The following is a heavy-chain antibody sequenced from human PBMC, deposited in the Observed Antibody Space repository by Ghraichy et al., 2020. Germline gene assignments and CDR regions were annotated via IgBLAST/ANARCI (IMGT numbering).Heavy chain of an antibody. CDR1: GGSVSSGSYY. D-gene: IGHD3-9*01. Sequence: SETLSLTCTVSGGSVSSGSYYWSWIRQPPGKGLEWIGYIYYSGSTNYNPSLKSRVTISVDTSKNQFSLKLSSVTAADTAVYYCARGSRDILTSPGDYYYYYGMDVWGQGTTVTVSS. CDR3: ARGSRDILTSPGDYYYYYGMDV. V-gene: IGHV4-61*01. J-gene: IGHJ6*02. CDR2: IYYSGST.